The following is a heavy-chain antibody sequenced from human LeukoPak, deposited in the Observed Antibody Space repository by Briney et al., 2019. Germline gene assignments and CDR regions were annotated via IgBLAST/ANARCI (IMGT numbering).Heavy chain of an antibody. CDR1: GYTLTELS. Sequence: ASVKVSCKVSGYTLTELSMHWVRQAPGKGLEWMGGFDPEDGETIYAQKFQGRVTMTGDTSTDTAYMELSSLRSEDTAVYYCATWDATPDYWGQGTLVTVSS. D-gene: IGHD2-2*01. V-gene: IGHV1-24*01. CDR2: FDPEDGET. CDR3: ATWDATPDY. J-gene: IGHJ4*02.